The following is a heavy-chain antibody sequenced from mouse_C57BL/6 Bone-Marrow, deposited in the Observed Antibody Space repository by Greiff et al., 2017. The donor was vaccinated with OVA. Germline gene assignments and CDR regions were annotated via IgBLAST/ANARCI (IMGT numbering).Heavy chain of an antibody. CDR3: ARSKLGHWYFDV. Sequence: EVQLQQSGPGLAKPSQTLSLTCSVTGYSITSDYWNWIRTFPGHKLEYMGYISYSGSTYYNPSLKSRSYITRDTSKNQYYLQLNSVTTEDTATYYCARSKLGHWYFDVWGTGTTVTVSS. V-gene: IGHV3-8*01. CDR1: GYSITSDY. J-gene: IGHJ1*03. CDR2: ISYSGST. D-gene: IGHD4-1*01.